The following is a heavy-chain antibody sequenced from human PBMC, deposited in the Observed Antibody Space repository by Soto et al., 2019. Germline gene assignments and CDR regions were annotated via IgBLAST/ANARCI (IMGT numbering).Heavy chain of an antibody. V-gene: IGHV3-30*18. Sequence: QVQLVESGGGVVQPGRSLRLSCAASGFTFSSYGMHWVRQAPGKGLEWVAVISYDGSNKYYADSVKGRFTISRDNSKNTLYLQMNSLRAEDTAVYYCAKAPGHREEYYYGSGSYGDYWGQGTLVTVSS. J-gene: IGHJ4*02. CDR1: GFTFSSYG. CDR2: ISYDGSNK. CDR3: AKAPGHREEYYYGSGSYGDY. D-gene: IGHD3-10*01.